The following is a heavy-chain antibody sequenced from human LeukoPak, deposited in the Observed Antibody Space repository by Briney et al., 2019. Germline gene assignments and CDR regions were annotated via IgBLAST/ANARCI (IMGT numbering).Heavy chain of an antibody. CDR1: GGSISSYY. V-gene: IGHV4-4*07. CDR2: IYTSGST. CDR3: ARDYYDSSGYAYWYFDL. J-gene: IGHJ2*01. D-gene: IGHD3-22*01. Sequence: KPSETLSLTCTVSGGSISSYYWSWIRQPAGKGLEWIGRIYTSGSTNYNPSLKSRVTMSVDTSKNQFSLELSSVTAADTAVYYCARDYYDSSGYAYWYFDLWGRGTLVTVSS.